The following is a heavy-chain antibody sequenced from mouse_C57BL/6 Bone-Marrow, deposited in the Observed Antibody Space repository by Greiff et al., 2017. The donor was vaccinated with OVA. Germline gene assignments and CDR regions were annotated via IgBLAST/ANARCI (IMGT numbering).Heavy chain of an antibody. CDR2: IYPGSGST. J-gene: IGHJ2*01. CDR3: ARKGIITTVVVDY. V-gene: IGHV1-55*01. CDR1: GYTFTSYW. D-gene: IGHD1-1*01. Sequence: QVQLQQPGAELVKPGASVKMSCKASGYTFTSYWITWVKQRPGHGLEWIGDIYPGSGSTNYNETFKSKATLTVDPSSSTAYMQLSSLTHEDSAVDYCARKGIITTVVVDYWGQGTTLTVSS.